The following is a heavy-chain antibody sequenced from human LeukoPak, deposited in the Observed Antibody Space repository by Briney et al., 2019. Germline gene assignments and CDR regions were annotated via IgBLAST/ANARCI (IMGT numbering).Heavy chain of an antibody. CDR3: ARERGGRGDYNYYYYYMDV. CDR1: GGSISSSSYY. CDR2: IYYSGST. V-gene: IGHV4-39*07. J-gene: IGHJ6*03. D-gene: IGHD3-16*01. Sequence: PSETLSLTCTVSGGSISSSSYYWGWIRQPPGKGLEWIGSIYYSGSTYYNPSLKSRVTISVDTSKNQFSLKLSSVTAADTAVYYCARERGGRGDYNYYYYYMDVWGKGTTVTVSS.